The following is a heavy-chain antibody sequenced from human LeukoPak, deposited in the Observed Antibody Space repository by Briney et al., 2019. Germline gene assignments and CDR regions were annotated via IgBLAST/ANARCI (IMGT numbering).Heavy chain of an antibody. CDR2: IRYDGSNR. CDR3: AKDNFDY. V-gene: IGHV3-30*02. Sequence: PGGFLRLSYAASGFTFSSYGMHWVRQAPGKGLEWVAFIRYDGSNRYYADSVKGRFTISRDNSKNTLYLQMNSLRAEDTAVYYCAKDNFDYWGQGTLVTVSS. CDR1: GFTFSSYG. J-gene: IGHJ4*02.